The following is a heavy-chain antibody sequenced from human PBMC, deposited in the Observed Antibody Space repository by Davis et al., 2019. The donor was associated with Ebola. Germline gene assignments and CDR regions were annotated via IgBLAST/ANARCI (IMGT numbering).Heavy chain of an antibody. CDR1: GGSISSNSYY. CDR3: ARHTSRFDP. D-gene: IGHD3-16*01. V-gene: IGHV4-39*01. Sequence: GSLRLSCTVSGGSISSNSYYWGWIRQPPGKGLEWIGSIYYSGSTYYNPSLKSRVTISVDTSKNQFSLKLSSVTAADTAVYYCARHTSRFDPWGQGTLVTVSS. J-gene: IGHJ5*02. CDR2: IYYSGST.